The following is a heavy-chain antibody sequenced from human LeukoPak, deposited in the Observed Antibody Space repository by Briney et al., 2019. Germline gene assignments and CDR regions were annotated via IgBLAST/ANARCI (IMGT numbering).Heavy chain of an antibody. Sequence: GGSLRLSCAASGFTVSSNYMSWVRQAPGKGLEWVSVIYSGGSTYYADSVKGRFTISRHNSKNTLYLQMNSLRAEDTAVYYCASSRPPRDKDDILTGLFDYWGQGTLVTVPS. D-gene: IGHD3-9*01. CDR1: GFTVSSNY. CDR2: IYSGGST. J-gene: IGHJ4*02. V-gene: IGHV3-53*04. CDR3: ASSRPPRDKDDILTGLFDY.